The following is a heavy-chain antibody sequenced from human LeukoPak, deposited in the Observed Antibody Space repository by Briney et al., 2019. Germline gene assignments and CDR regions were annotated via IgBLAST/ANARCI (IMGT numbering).Heavy chain of an antibody. CDR3: ARLLAYDSGGEAFDY. V-gene: IGHV3-30*02. J-gene: IGHJ4*02. Sequence: GGSLRLSCAASGFTFSSYGMHWVRQAPGKGLEWVAFIRYDGSNKYYADSVKGRFTISRDNSKNTLSLQMNSLRPEDTAVYFCARLLAYDSGGEAFDYWGQGSLVTVSS. D-gene: IGHD3-10*01. CDR1: GFTFSSYG. CDR2: IRYDGSNK.